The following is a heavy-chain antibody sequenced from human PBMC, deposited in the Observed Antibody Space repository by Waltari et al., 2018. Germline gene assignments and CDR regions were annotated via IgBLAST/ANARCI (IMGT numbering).Heavy chain of an antibody. D-gene: IGHD4-17*01. Sequence: QVQLVQSGAEVKKPGASVKVSCKASGYTFTSYAMHWVRQAPGQRLWWMGWINAGSGYTKYSQKFQGRVTVTRDTSASTVYMEVSSLTSEDTAVYYCARAGYGDYVHLSWGRGTLVTVSS. CDR3: ARAGYGDYVHLS. J-gene: IGHJ5*02. V-gene: IGHV1-3*01. CDR1: GYTFTSYA. CDR2: INAGSGYT.